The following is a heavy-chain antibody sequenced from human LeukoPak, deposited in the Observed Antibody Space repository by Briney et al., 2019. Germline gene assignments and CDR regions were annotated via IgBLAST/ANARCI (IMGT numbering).Heavy chain of an antibody. CDR1: GGTFSSYA. CDR3: VRDRGYDILTGYGWFDP. V-gene: IGHV1-69*06. Sequence: EASVKVSCKASGGTFSSYAISWVRQAPGQGLEWMGGIIPIFGTANYAQKFQGRVTITADKSTSTAYMELSSLRSEDTAVYYCVRDRGYDILTGYGWFDPWGQGTLVTVSS. CDR2: IIPIFGTA. J-gene: IGHJ5*02. D-gene: IGHD3-9*01.